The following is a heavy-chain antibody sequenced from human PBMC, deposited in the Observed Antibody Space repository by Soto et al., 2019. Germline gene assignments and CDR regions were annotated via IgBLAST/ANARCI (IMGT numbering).Heavy chain of an antibody. V-gene: IGHV3-53*01. J-gene: IGHJ5*02. CDR2: IYTGGST. CDR1: GFTVSRDY. Sequence: EVQLVESGGGLIQPGGSLRLSCAASGFTVSRDYMSWVRQAPGKGLEWVTVIYTGGSTYYADSVKGRFTFSRDNSKNTLYLQMNSLRAEGTAVYYCARAYGGNPALFDPWGQGTLVTVSS. D-gene: IGHD4-17*01. CDR3: ARAYGGNPALFDP.